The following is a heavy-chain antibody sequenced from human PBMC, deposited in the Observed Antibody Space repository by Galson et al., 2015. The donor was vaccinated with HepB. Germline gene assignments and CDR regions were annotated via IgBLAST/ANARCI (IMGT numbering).Heavy chain of an antibody. CDR3: ARWKAWDETPLGKSGDYYYYTMDV. J-gene: IGHJ6*02. D-gene: IGHD1-1*01. V-gene: IGHV4-31*03. Sequence: TLSLTCTVSGGSISSGGYYWSWIRQHPGKGLEWIGYIYYSGSTYYNPSLKSRVTITVDTSKKQFSLKLSSVTAADKAVYYCARWKAWDETPLGKSGDYYYYTMDVWGQGTTVTVSS. CDR1: GGSISSGGYY. CDR2: IYYSGST.